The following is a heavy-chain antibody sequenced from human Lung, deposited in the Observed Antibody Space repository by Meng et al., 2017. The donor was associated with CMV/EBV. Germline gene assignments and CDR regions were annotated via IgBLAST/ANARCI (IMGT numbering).Heavy chain of an antibody. D-gene: IGHD2-2*02. V-gene: IGHV5-51*01. CDR3: ARQLYCSSTSCYTNAFDI. CDR2: IYPGDSDT. J-gene: IGHJ3*02. CDR1: GYSFTSYW. Sequence: GESXKISCKGSGYSFTSYWIGWVRQMPGKGLEWMGIIYPGDSDTRYSPSFQGQVTISADKSISTAYLQWSSLKASDTAMYYCARQLYCSSTSCYTNAFDIWGQGTRVT.